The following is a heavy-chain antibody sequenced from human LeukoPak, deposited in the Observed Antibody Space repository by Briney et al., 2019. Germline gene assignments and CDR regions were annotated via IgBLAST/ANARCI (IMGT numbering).Heavy chain of an antibody. Sequence: ASVTVSCKASGYTFTGYYMHWVRPAPGQGLEWMGWINPNSGGTNYAQKFQGRVTMTRDTSISTAYMELSRLRSDDTAVYYCAREGTYCSGGSCFDYWGQGTLVTVSS. J-gene: IGHJ4*02. CDR1: GYTFTGYY. V-gene: IGHV1-2*02. CDR2: INPNSGGT. CDR3: AREGTYCSGGSCFDY. D-gene: IGHD2-15*01.